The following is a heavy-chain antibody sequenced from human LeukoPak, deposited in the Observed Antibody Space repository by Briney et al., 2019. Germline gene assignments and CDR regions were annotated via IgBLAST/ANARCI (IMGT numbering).Heavy chain of an antibody. D-gene: IGHD5-18*01. CDR3: AKDVEQIWIHYFDY. V-gene: IGHV3-30*02. CDR1: GFMFSNYG. CDR2: IRYDGINK. Sequence: GGSLRLSCAASGFMFSNYGMHWVRQAPGKGLEWVAFIRYDGINKYYADSVKGRVTISGDYSKNTRYLQMNSLRAEDTAVYYCAKDVEQIWIHYFDYWGQGTLVTVSS. J-gene: IGHJ4*02.